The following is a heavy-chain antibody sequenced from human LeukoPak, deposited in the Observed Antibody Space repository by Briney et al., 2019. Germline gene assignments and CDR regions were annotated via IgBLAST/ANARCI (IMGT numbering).Heavy chain of an antibody. Sequence: SVKVSCKASGGTFSSYAISWVRQAPGQGLEWMGGIIPIFGTANYAQKFQGRVTITADKSTSTAYMELSSLRSEGTAVYYCARGRSAVTTPSHFDYWGQGTLVTVSS. CDR2: IIPIFGTA. D-gene: IGHD4-17*01. CDR1: GGTFSSYA. CDR3: ARGRSAVTTPSHFDY. V-gene: IGHV1-69*06. J-gene: IGHJ4*02.